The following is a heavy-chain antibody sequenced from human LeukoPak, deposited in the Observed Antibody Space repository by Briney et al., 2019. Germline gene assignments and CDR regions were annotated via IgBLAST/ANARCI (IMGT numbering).Heavy chain of an antibody. D-gene: IGHD6-13*01. V-gene: IGHV4-59*08. CDR2: IYYSGGT. CDR3: ARASYSSSWYAVDN. Sequence: SETLSLTCTVSGGSISSYYWSWIRQPPGKGLEWIGYIYYSGGTNYNPSLKSRVTISVDTSKNQSSLKVSSVTAADTAVYYCARASYSSSWYAVDNWGQGTLVTVSS. J-gene: IGHJ4*02. CDR1: GGSISSYY.